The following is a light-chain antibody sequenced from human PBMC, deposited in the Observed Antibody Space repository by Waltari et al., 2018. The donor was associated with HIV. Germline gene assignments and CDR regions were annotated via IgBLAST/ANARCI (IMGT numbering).Light chain of an antibody. Sequence: DIVLTQSPDSLAVSLGERATIHCKSSQSVLLSSNNKNCLTWYQQKPGQPPKLLIYWASSRESGVPDRFSGSGSGTDFTLTISSLQAEDVAVYYCQQYYNTPYTFGQGTKLEIK. J-gene: IGKJ2*01. CDR2: WAS. CDR1: QSVLLSSNNKNC. CDR3: QQYYNTPYT. V-gene: IGKV4-1*01.